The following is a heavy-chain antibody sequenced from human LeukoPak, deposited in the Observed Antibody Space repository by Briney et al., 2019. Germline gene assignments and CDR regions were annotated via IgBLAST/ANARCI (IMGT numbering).Heavy chain of an antibody. D-gene: IGHD1-7*01. CDR1: GGAFSSYA. J-gene: IGHJ4*02. CDR2: IIPIFGTA. Sequence: SVKVSCKASGGAFSSYAISWVRQAPGQGLEWMGGIIPIFGTANYAQKFQGRVTITTDESTSTAYMELSSLRSEGTAVYYCASDASRLSGTIPDHHLWGQGTLVTVSS. CDR3: ASDASRLSGTIPDHHL. V-gene: IGHV1-69*05.